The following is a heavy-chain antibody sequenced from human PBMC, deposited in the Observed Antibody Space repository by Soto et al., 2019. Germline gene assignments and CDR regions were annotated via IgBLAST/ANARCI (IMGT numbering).Heavy chain of an antibody. Sequence: SVKVSCKASGGTFSIYTISWVLQAPGQGLEWMGRIIPILGIANYAQKFQGRVTITADKSTSTAYMELSSLRSEDTAVYYCATSPTNMVRGAIDFDYWGQGTLVTVSS. CDR2: IIPILGIA. D-gene: IGHD3-10*01. V-gene: IGHV1-69*02. CDR3: ATSPTNMVRGAIDFDY. CDR1: GGTFSIYT. J-gene: IGHJ4*02.